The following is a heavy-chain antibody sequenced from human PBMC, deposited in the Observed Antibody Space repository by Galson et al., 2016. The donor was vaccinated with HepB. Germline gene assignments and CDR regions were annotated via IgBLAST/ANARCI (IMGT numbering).Heavy chain of an antibody. CDR1: GFSFSSYP. D-gene: IGHD6-19*01. CDR2: ITTNGDDA. J-gene: IGHJ1*01. CDR3: LKEYPQEAVA. V-gene: IGHV3-64D*06. Sequence: SLRLSCAASGFSFSSYPMHWVRQAPGKGLEYVSGITTNGDDAKYADSVKGRFTIFRDNSNNSLSLQMNSLRAEDTALYYCLKEYPQEAVAWGQGTLVTVSS.